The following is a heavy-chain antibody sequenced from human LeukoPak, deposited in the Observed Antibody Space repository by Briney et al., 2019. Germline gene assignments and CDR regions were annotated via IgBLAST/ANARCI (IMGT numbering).Heavy chain of an antibody. CDR2: IYPSGTT. CDR3: ARVGDSSGWYWSD. D-gene: IGHD6-19*01. CDR1: GGSVSSYY. J-gene: IGHJ4*02. V-gene: IGHV4-4*07. Sequence: WETLSLTCVVSGGSVSSYYWSWIRQPAGKGLQWIGHIYPSGTTNYHSSLKSRVTISVDKSKNQVSLNLRSVTAADTALYYCARVGDSSGWYWSDWGQGTLVTVSS.